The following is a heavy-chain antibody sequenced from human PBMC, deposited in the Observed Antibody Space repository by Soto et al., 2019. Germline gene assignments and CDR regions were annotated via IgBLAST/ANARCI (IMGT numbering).Heavy chain of an antibody. CDR3: ASPTANSSGWYYFDY. J-gene: IGHJ4*02. CDR1: GGTFSSYA. V-gene: IGHV1-69*01. D-gene: IGHD6-19*01. Sequence: QVQLVQSGAEVKKPGSSVKVSCKASGGTFSSYAISWVRQAPGQGLEWMGGIIPIFGTADYAQKFQGRVTITADESTSTAYMELSSLRSENTAVYYGASPTANSSGWYYFDYWGQGTLVTVSS. CDR2: IIPIFGTA.